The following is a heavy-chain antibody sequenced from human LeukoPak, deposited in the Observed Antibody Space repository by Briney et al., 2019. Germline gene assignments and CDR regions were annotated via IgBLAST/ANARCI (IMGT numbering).Heavy chain of an antibody. D-gene: IGHD1-7*01. CDR3: ARGRKNSGSSFDP. CDR1: GGSISSGNYY. V-gene: IGHV4-30-4*08. J-gene: IGHJ5*02. CDR2: IYYSGST. Sequence: SQTLSLTCSVSGGSISSGNYYWTWIRQPREKGLEWIGYIYYSGSTYYNPSLKSRINISVDTSKNQFSLKLSSVTAADTAVYYCARGRKNSGSSFDPWGQGTLVTVSS.